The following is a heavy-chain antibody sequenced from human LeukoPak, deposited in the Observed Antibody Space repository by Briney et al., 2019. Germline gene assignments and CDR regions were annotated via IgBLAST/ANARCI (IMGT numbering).Heavy chain of an antibody. CDR1: GFTFSDYY. Sequence: GGSLRLSCAASGFTFSDYYMSWVRQAPGQGLEWVSYISSSSSDIYYAGSVKGRFTISRDNARNSLYLQMDSLRAEDTAVYYCARGKTGASGVFDYWGQGTLVTVSS. CDR3: ARGKTGASGVFDY. V-gene: IGHV3-11*06. D-gene: IGHD1-26*01. J-gene: IGHJ4*02. CDR2: ISSSSSDI.